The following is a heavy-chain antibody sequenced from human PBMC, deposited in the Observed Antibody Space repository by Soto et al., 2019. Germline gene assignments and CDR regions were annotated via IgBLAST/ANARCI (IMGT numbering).Heavy chain of an antibody. J-gene: IGHJ6*02. V-gene: IGHV1-69*13. D-gene: IGHD2-15*01. CDR3: TREPRGGSCYSNICGMDV. Sequence: SVKVSCKASGGTFSSNSISWVRQAPGQGLEWMGGIIPIFGTANYAQKFQGRVTITADESTSTAYMELSSLRSEDTAVYYCTREPRGGSCYSNICGMDVWGQGTTVTVSS. CDR1: GGTFSSNS. CDR2: IIPIFGTA.